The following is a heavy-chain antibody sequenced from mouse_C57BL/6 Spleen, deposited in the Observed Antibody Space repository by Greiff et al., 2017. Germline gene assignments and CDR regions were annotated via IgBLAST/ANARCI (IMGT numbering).Heavy chain of an antibody. CDR1: GYAFSSSW. D-gene: IGHD1-1*01. Sequence: VQLQQSGPELVKPGASVKISCKASGYAFSSSWMNWVKQRPGKGLEWIGRIYPGDGDTNYNGKVKGKATLTADKSSSTAYMQLSSLTSEDSAVYFCARPSTVNYFDYWGQGTTLTVSS. CDR3: ARPSTVNYFDY. J-gene: IGHJ2*01. CDR2: IYPGDGDT. V-gene: IGHV1-82*01.